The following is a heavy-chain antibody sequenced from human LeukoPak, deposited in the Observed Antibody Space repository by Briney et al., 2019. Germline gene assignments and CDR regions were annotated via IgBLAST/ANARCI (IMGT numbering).Heavy chain of an antibody. CDR3: ARGRQVKKIAARPLDY. Sequence: PSETLSLTCAVYGGSFSGYYWSWIRQPPGKGLEWIGEINHSGSTNYNPSLKSRVTISVGTSKNQFSLKLSSVTAADTAVYYCARGRQVKKIAARPLDYWGQGTLVTVSS. CDR1: GGSFSGYY. D-gene: IGHD6-6*01. CDR2: INHSGST. J-gene: IGHJ4*02. V-gene: IGHV4-34*01.